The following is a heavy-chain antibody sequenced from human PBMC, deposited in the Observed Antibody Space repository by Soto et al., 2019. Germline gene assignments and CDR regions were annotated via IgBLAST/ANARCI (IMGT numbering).Heavy chain of an antibody. CDR1: GFTFTRYS. V-gene: IGHV3-21*06. CDR2: ISSTTNYI. CDR3: ARESEDLTSNFDY. Sequence: GSLRLSCAASGFTFTRYSMNWVRQAPGKGLEWVSSISSTTNYIYYGDSMKGRFTISRDNAKNSLYLEMNSLRAEDTAVYYCARESEDLTSNFDYWGQGTLVTVSA. J-gene: IGHJ4*02.